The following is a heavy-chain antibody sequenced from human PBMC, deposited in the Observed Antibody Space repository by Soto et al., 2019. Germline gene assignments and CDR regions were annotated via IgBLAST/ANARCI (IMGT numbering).Heavy chain of an antibody. CDR2: IYHSGST. J-gene: IGHJ5*02. CDR1: SGSISSSNW. D-gene: IGHD3-10*01. V-gene: IGHV4-4*02. Sequence: PSETLSLTCAVSSGSISSSNWWSWVRQPPGKGLEWIGEIYHSGSTNYNPSLKSRVTISVDKSKNQFSLKLSSVTAADTAVYYCARLTGRYYGILGWFDAWGQGTLVTVSS. CDR3: ARLTGRYYGILGWFDA.